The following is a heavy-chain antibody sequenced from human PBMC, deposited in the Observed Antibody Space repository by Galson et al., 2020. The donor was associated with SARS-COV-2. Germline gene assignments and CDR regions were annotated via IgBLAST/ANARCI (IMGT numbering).Heavy chain of an antibody. CDR3: ARLYDSSGYYYVLDY. Sequence: SGPTLVKPTQTLTLTCTFSGFSLSTSGMCVSWIRQPPGKALEWLARIDWDDDKYYSTSLKTRLTISKDTSKNQVVLTMTNMDPVDTATYYCARLYDSSGYYYVLDYWGQGTLVTVSS. CDR2: IDWDDDK. V-gene: IGHV2-70*11. D-gene: IGHD3-22*01. J-gene: IGHJ4*02. CDR1: GFSLSTSGMC.